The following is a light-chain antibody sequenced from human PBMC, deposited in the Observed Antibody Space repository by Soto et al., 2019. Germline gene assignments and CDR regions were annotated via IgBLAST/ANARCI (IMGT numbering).Light chain of an antibody. J-gene: IGKJ4*01. V-gene: IGKV1-33*01. CDR3: QHYDYLPLT. CDR2: DAS. Sequence: DIQMTQSPSSLSASGGDRVTITCQASQDITNYLNWYQQKPGKAPQLLIDDASNLETAVPSRFSRTGSVTDFTFTISSLQPQDIATYHCQHYDYLPLTFGGGTNVEIE. CDR1: QDITNY.